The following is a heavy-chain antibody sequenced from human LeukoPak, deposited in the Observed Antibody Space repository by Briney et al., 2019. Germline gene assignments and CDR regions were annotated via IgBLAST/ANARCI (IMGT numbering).Heavy chain of an antibody. V-gene: IGHV4-59*01. CDR3: TKAPPYISAAYNFDY. Sequence: SETLSLTCTVSGDSISTYFWTWIRQPPGKGLEWIGYIHYSGSTNYNPSLNSRVTISLETSINQVSLRLRSVTAADTAVYYCTKAPPYISAAYNFDYWGQGTLVTVSS. J-gene: IGHJ4*02. CDR1: GDSISTYF. D-gene: IGHD6-13*01. CDR2: IHYSGST.